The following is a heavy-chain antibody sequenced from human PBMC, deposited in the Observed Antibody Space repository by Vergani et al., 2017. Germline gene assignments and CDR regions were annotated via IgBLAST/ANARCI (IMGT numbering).Heavy chain of an antibody. Sequence: QVQLVQSGAEVKKPGASVKVSCKASGYTFTSYYMHWVRQAPGQGLEWVGGIIPIFGTANYAQKFQGRVTITADESTSTAYMELSSLRSEDTAVYYCARDRGTEYFQHWGQGTLVTVSS. J-gene: IGHJ1*01. CDR1: GYTFTSYY. V-gene: IGHV1-69*01. CDR2: IIPIFGTA. CDR3: ARDRGTEYFQH.